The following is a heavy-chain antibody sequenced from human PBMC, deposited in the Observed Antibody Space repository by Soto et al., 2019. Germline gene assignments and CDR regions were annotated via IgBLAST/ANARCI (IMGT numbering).Heavy chain of an antibody. CDR2: INGGSGNT. CDR3: ARVPPWGNSAGDYYVQHYDS. Sequence: ASVKVSCKSSGFTFTSYAIHWLRQAPGQRPQWMGWINGGSGNTKYSQDFQGRVTFTRDTFATTAYLELSSLRSEDTAVYYCARVPPWGNSAGDYYVQHYDSWGQGTPVTFCS. CDR1: GFTFTSYA. D-gene: IGHD3-10*01. J-gene: IGHJ4*02. V-gene: IGHV1-3*01.